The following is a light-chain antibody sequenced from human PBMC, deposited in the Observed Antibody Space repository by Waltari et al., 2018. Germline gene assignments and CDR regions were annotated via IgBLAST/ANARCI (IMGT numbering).Light chain of an antibody. Sequence: QSVLTQPPSASGTPGQRVTISCSGSSSNLITKSALSYQHIPGTAPRLLIYRNEQRPSGVPDRFSGSKSGTSASLAISGLQSEDEANYYCAAWDDNLHGPVFGGGTKLTVL. CDR3: AAWDDNLHGPV. J-gene: IGLJ3*02. V-gene: IGLV1-44*01. CDR2: RNE. CDR1: SSNLITKS.